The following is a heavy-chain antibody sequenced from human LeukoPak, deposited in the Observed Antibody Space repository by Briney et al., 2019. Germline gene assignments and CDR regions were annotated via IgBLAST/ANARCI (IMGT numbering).Heavy chain of an antibody. J-gene: IGHJ4*02. D-gene: IGHD6-13*01. CDR1: GGSLSSYY. Sequence: SETLSLTCTVSGGSLSSYYSSCIWQPPGKGREWIGYIYYSGSTNYNPSLKSRVTISVDTSKNQFSLKLSSVTAADTAVYYCARLGSSSWYVRGYFDYWGQGTLVTVSS. V-gene: IGHV4-59*08. CDR2: IYYSGST. CDR3: ARLGSSSWYVRGYFDY.